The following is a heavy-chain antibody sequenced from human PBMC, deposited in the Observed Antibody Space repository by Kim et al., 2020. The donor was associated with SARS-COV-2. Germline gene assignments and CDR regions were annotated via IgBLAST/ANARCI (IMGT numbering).Heavy chain of an antibody. CDR2: INHSGST. Sequence: SETLSLTCAVYGGSFSGYYWSWIRQPPGKGLEWIGEINHSGSTNYNPSLKSRVTISVDTSKNQFSLKLSSVTAADTAVYYCATLIVVVPAAMSGMDVWGQGTTVTVSS. J-gene: IGHJ6*02. V-gene: IGHV4-34*01. D-gene: IGHD2-2*01. CDR1: GGSFSGYY. CDR3: ATLIVVVPAAMSGMDV.